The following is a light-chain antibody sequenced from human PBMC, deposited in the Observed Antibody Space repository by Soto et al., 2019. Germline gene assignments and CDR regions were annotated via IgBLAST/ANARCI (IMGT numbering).Light chain of an antibody. V-gene: IGKV1-39*01. Sequence: DIQMTQSPSSLSASVGDRVTITCRASQHISSYLNWYQQKPGKAPKLLIYPASNLESGVTSRCSGSGSDSDFTLTISRPQDDDLEYYYQQQNYRTGTFGQGTRVDNK. J-gene: IGKJ1*01. CDR2: PAS. CDR1: QHISSY. CDR3: QQNYRTGT.